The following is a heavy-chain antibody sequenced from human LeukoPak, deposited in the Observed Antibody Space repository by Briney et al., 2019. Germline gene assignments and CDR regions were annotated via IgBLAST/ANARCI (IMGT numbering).Heavy chain of an antibody. CDR2: ISSSGSTI. D-gene: IGHD3-22*01. Sequence: GGSLRLSCAASGFTFSDYYMSWIRQAPGKGLEWVSYISSSGSTIYYADSVKGRLTISRDNAKNSLYLQMNSLRAEDTAVYYCARESITMIVDYWGQGTLVTVSS. J-gene: IGHJ4*02. V-gene: IGHV3-11*04. CDR3: ARESITMIVDY. CDR1: GFTFSDYY.